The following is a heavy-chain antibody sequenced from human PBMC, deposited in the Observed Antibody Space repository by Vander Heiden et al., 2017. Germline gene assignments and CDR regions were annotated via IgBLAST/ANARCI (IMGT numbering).Heavy chain of an antibody. V-gene: IGHV3-9*01. CDR1: GLSFCGYA. J-gene: IGHJ6*02. CDR3: AKDKGNDLSCMDV. Sequence: EVQLVESGGGLVQPGRSLRLSLPYRGLSFCGYARKWVRKVAGKGLECVSGISCNGGSVGDADSVKGRSTISRDNAKNTLYLQMTSLRAEDTALYYCAKDKGNDLSCMDVWGQGTTVTVSS. CDR2: ISCNGGSV. D-gene: IGHD3-3*01.